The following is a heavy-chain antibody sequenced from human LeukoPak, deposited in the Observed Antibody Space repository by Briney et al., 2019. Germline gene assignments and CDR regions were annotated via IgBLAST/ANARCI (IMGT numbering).Heavy chain of an antibody. CDR3: ARTVAGREGFDY. D-gene: IGHD6-19*01. Sequence: ASVKVSCKASGYTFTGYYMHWVRQAPGQGLEWMGWINPNSGGTIYAQKFQGRVTMTRDTSISTAYMELSRLRSDDTTVYYCARTVAGREGFDYWGQGTLVTVSS. J-gene: IGHJ4*02. CDR1: GYTFTGYY. CDR2: INPNSGGT. V-gene: IGHV1-2*02.